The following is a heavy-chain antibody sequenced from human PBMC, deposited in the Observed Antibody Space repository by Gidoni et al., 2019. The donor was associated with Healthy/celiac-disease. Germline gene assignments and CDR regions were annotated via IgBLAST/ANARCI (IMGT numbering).Heavy chain of an antibody. CDR2: IIPIFGTA. CDR3: TNIAAAGRRYFDY. CDR1: GGTFSSYA. J-gene: IGHJ4*02. Sequence: QVQLVQSGAEVKKPGSSVKVSCKASGGTFSSYAISWVRQAPGQGLEWMGGIIPIFGTANYAQKCQGRVTITADKSTSTAYMELSSLRSEDTAVYYCTNIAAAGRRYFDYWGQGTLVTVSS. V-gene: IGHV1-69*06. D-gene: IGHD6-13*01.